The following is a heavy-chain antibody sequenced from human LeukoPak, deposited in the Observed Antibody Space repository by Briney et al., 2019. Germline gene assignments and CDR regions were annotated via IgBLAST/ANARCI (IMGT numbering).Heavy chain of an antibody. J-gene: IGHJ5*02. CDR3: ARDGAGHNTNWFDP. CDR2: ISAYNGST. Sequence: ASVKVSCKASGYTFTSYGISWVRQAPGQGLEWMGWISAYNGSTNYAQKLQGRVTMTTDTSTSTAYMELRSLRSDDTAVYYCARDGAGHNTNWFDPWGPGTLVTVSS. D-gene: IGHD1-14*01. CDR1: GYTFTSYG. V-gene: IGHV1-18*01.